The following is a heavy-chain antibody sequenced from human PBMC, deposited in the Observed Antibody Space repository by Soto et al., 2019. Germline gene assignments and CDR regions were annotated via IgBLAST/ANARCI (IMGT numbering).Heavy chain of an antibody. CDR3: ARGNDFGTGWFDP. V-gene: IGHV4-31*03. CDR2: MYYSGTT. J-gene: IGHJ5*02. D-gene: IGHD4-17*01. Sequence: QVQLQESGPGLVKPSQTLSLTCTVSAGSISSGTYYWNWIRQHPGKGLEWIGYMYYSGTTYYNPSLQSRVTISGDTSKNQFSLELSAVTVADTAVYYCARGNDFGTGWFDPWGQGIMVTVSS. CDR1: AGSISSGTYY.